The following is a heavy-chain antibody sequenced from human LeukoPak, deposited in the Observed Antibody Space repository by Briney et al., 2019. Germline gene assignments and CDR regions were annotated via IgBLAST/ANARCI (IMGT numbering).Heavy chain of an antibody. Sequence: PGGSLRLSCAASGFTFNDYAMHWVRQAPGKGLEWVSLISWDGGSTYYADSVKGRFTISRDNSKNSLYLQMNSLRAEDTALYYCAKSGEVRGPPVYYGMDVWGQGTTVTVSS. J-gene: IGHJ6*02. CDR3: AKSGEVRGPPVYYGMDV. CDR1: GFTFNDYA. CDR2: ISWDGGST. V-gene: IGHV3-43D*03. D-gene: IGHD3-10*01.